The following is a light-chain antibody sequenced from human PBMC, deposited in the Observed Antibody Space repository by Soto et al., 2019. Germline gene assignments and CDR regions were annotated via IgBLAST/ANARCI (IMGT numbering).Light chain of an antibody. CDR3: KQGYSTPVT. CDR2: AAS. J-gene: IGKJ5*01. CDR1: QGISSY. V-gene: IGKV1-8*01. Sequence: AIRMTQSPSSFSASTGDRVTITCRASQGISSYLAWYQQKPGKAHKLLIYAASTLQSGVQSRFSGSGSGTDFTLTIRSLLPEDFATYYCKQGYSTPVTFGQGTRLEIK.